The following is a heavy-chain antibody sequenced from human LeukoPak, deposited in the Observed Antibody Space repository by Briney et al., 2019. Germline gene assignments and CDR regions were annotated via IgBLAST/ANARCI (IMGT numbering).Heavy chain of an antibody. D-gene: IGHD3-22*01. Sequence: PGGSLRLSCAASGFTFSSYAMSWVRQAPGKGLDWVSAISGSGGSTYYADSVKGRFTISRDNSKNTLYLQMNSLRAEDTAVYYCAKDRVTMIVVVTNFDYWGQGTLVTVSS. CDR1: GFTFSSYA. CDR2: ISGSGGST. V-gene: IGHV3-23*01. J-gene: IGHJ4*02. CDR3: AKDRVTMIVVVTNFDY.